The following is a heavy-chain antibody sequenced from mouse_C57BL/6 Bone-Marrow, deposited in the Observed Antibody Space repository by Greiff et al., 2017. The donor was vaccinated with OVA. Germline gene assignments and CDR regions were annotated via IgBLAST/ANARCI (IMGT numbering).Heavy chain of an antibody. J-gene: IGHJ3*01. CDR3: ARHDGSRWFAY. V-gene: IGHV5-6*01. CDR2: ISSGGSYT. D-gene: IGHD1-1*01. CDR1: GFTFSSYG. Sequence: EVQRVESGGDLVKPGGSLKLSCAASGFTFSSYGMSWVRQTPDKRLEWVATISSGGSYTYYPDSVKGRFTISRDNAKNTLYLQMSSLKSEDTAMYYCARHDGSRWFAYWGQGTLVTVSA.